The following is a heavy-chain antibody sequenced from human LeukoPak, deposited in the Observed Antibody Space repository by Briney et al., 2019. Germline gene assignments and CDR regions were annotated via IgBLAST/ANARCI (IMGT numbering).Heavy chain of an antibody. D-gene: IGHD2-8*02. CDR3: AGHHPRNTVDF. Sequence: SETLSLACTVSGGSISSYYWSWIRQPPGKGLEWIGYISYSGSTNYNPSLKSRVTISLDTSKNQFSLKLSSVTAADTAVYYYAGHHPRNTVDFWGQGTLVTVSS. V-gene: IGHV4-59*08. CDR2: ISYSGST. J-gene: IGHJ4*02. CDR1: GGSISSYY.